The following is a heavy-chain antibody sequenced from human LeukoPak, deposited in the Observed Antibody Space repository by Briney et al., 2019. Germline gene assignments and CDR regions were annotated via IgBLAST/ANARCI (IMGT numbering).Heavy chain of an antibody. CDR1: GFTFDDYA. J-gene: IGHJ3*02. D-gene: IGHD3-16*01. CDR2: ISWNSGSI. V-gene: IGHV3-9*01. CDR3: ANVESHYAKPRPHDAFDI. Sequence: GGSLRLSCAASGFTFDDYAMHWVRQAPGKGLEWVSGISWNSGSIGYADSVKGRFTISRDNAKNSLYLQMNSLRAEDTALYYCANVESHYAKPRPHDAFDIWGQGTMVTVSS.